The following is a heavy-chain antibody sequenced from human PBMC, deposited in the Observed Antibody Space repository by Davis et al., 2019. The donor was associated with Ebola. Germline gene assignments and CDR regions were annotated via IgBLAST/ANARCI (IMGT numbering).Heavy chain of an antibody. J-gene: IGHJ4*02. V-gene: IGHV3-23*01. Sequence: PGGSLRLSCAASGFTFSSYTLNWVRQAPGKGLEWVSTIDDGSRETHYADSVKGRFTISRDDSRSTVFLQMNARRAEDTALYYCTTRLVNHFDYWGQGILVTVSS. CDR3: TTRLVNHFDY. D-gene: IGHD2-15*01. CDR2: IDDGSRET. CDR1: GFTFSSYT.